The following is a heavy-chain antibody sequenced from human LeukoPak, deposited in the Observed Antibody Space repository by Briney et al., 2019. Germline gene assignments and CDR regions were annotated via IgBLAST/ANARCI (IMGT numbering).Heavy chain of an antibody. CDR3: ARDIVGATFYYYGMDV. D-gene: IGHD1-26*01. Sequence: SETLSLTCTVSGGSISSSSYYWGWIRQPPGKGLEWIGSIYYSGSTYYNPSLKSRVTISVDTSKNQFSLKLSSVTAADTAVYYCARDIVGATFYYYGMDVWGQGTTVTVSS. V-gene: IGHV4-39*07. CDR2: IYYSGST. J-gene: IGHJ6*02. CDR1: GGSISSSSYY.